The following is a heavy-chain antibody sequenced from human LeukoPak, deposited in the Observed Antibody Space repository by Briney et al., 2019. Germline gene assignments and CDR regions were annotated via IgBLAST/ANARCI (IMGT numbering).Heavy chain of an antibody. Sequence: GGSLRLSCAASGFTFSNYAMSWVRQAPGKGLEWVSGISGSGGNTYYAGSVKGRFTISRDNSKNTLYLQMNSLRAEDTAVYYCAKGGKWDVTPFDYWGQGTLVTVSS. V-gene: IGHV3-23*01. CDR2: ISGSGGNT. D-gene: IGHD1-26*01. CDR3: AKGGKWDVTPFDY. J-gene: IGHJ4*02. CDR1: GFTFSNYA.